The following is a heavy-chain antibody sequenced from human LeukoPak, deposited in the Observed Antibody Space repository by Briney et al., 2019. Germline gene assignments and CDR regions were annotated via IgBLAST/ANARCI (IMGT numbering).Heavy chain of an antibody. CDR2: ISWNSGSI. J-gene: IGHJ3*02. CDR3: AKSWDYSSSSMNAFDI. D-gene: IGHD6-6*01. CDR1: GFTFNDYA. V-gene: IGHV3-9*01. Sequence: TGGSLRLSCAASGFTFNDYAMHWVRQAPGKGLEWVSGISWNSGSIGYADSMKGRFTISRDNAKNSLYLQMNSLRAEDTALYYCAKSWDYSSSSMNAFDIWGQGTMVTVSS.